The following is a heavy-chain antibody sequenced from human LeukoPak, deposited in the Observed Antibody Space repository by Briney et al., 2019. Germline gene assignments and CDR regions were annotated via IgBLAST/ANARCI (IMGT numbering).Heavy chain of an antibody. J-gene: IGHJ4*02. CDR1: GYTISSSNW. D-gene: IGHD5-12*01. V-gene: IGHV4-28*01. Sequence: SDTLSLTCAVSGYTISSSNWWGWIRQPPGKGLEWIGYIYYSGSTYYNPSLKSRVTMSVDTSKNQFSLKLSSVTAVDTAVYYCASTRSRGYSGYDAIDYWGQGTLVTVSS. CDR3: ASTRSRGYSGYDAIDY. CDR2: IYYSGST.